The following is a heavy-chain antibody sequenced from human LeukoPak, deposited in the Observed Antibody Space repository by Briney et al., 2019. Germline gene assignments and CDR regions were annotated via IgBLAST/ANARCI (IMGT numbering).Heavy chain of an antibody. CDR3: ARDSDYYDSSGYYRDYYMDV. V-gene: IGHV4-59*12. CDR1: GGSISSYY. D-gene: IGHD3-22*01. Sequence: PSETLSLTCTVSGGSISSYYWSWIRQPPGKGLEWIGYIYYSGSTNYTPSLKSRVTISVDTSKNQFSLKLSSVTAADTAVYYCARDSDYYDSSGYYRDYYMDVWGKGTTVTISS. J-gene: IGHJ6*03. CDR2: IYYSGST.